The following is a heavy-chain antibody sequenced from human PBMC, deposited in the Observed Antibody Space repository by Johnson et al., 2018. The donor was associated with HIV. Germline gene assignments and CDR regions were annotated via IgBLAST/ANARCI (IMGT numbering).Heavy chain of an antibody. Sequence: QVQLVESGGGVVQPGRSLRLSCAASGFTFSSYAMHWVRQAPGKGLEWVAVISYDGSNKYYADSVKGRFTISRDTSKNTLYLQMNSLRGEETAVYYCARDRGIGSTREDAFDIWGQGTMVIVSS. J-gene: IGHJ3*02. CDR2: ISYDGSNK. V-gene: IGHV3-30-3*01. D-gene: IGHD2-2*01. CDR1: GFTFSSYA. CDR3: ARDRGIGSTREDAFDI.